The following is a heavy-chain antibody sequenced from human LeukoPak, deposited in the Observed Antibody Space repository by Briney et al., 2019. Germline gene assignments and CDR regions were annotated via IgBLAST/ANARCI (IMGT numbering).Heavy chain of an antibody. D-gene: IGHD2-8*01. J-gene: IGHJ4*02. CDR2: ISSTGFTA. Sequence: GGSLRLSCAASGFTFSSFGMSWVRQAPGKGLEWVSAISSTGFTAYYADSVKGRFTISRDNSKNTLHLQMNSLRAEDTAVYYCAKDTSALYCTNGVCPHQYSDYWGQGTLVTVSS. CDR1: GFTFSSFG. V-gene: IGHV3-23*01. CDR3: AKDTSALYCTNGVCPHQYSDY.